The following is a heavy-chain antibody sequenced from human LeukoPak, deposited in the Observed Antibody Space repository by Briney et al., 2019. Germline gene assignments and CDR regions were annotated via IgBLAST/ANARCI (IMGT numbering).Heavy chain of an antibody. CDR3: ARDLGAPYAFDI. V-gene: IGHV4-61*02. J-gene: IGHJ3*02. Sequence: SQTLSLTCTVSGGSISSGSYYWSWIRQPAGKGLEWFGRIYTSGSTNYNPSLKSRVTISVDTSKNQFSLKLSSVTAADTAVYYCARDLGAPYAFDIWGQGTMVTVSS. CDR1: GGSISSGSYY. D-gene: IGHD1-26*01. CDR2: IYTSGST.